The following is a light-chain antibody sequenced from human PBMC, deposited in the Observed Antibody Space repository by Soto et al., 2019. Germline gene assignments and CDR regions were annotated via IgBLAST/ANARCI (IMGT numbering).Light chain of an antibody. CDR1: QSVSSD. V-gene: IGKV3-15*01. CDR2: GAT. J-gene: IGKJ1*01. CDR3: QQYNKWPLT. Sequence: EIVMTQSPATLSVSPGERATLSCRASQSVSSDLAWYQQKPGQTPRLLIYGATTRATGFPARFSGSGSGTEFTLTITSLQSEDFAVYYCQQYNKWPLTFGQGTKVEIK.